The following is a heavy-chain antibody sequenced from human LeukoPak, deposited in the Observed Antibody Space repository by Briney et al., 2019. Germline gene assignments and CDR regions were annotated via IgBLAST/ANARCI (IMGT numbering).Heavy chain of an antibody. CDR3: ARGRGPPNTNRDFYYYYYMDV. CDR1: GYTFTNYA. CDR2: INAANGHT. D-gene: IGHD3-10*01. V-gene: IGHV1-3*03. Sequence: ASVKVSCKASGYTFTNYAIHWVRQAPGQRFEWMGWINAANGHTKYSQEFQDRITITRDTSATTAYMELSNLRAEDMALYYCARGRGPPNTNRDFYYYYYMDVWGTGTTVTVSS. J-gene: IGHJ6*03.